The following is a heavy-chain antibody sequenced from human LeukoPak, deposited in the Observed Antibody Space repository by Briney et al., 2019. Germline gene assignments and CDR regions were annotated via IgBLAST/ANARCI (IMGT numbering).Heavy chain of an antibody. CDR3: AREGSVVVVAAIYYMDV. CDR2: ISAYNGDT. Sequence: ASVKVSCKASGYTFTSYYMRWVRQAPGQGLEWMGWISAYNGDTKYAQKFQGRVTMTRNTSISTAYMELSSLRSEDTAVYYCAREGSVVVVAAIYYMDVWGKGTTVTVSS. V-gene: IGHV1-2*02. J-gene: IGHJ6*03. D-gene: IGHD2-15*01. CDR1: GYTFTSYY.